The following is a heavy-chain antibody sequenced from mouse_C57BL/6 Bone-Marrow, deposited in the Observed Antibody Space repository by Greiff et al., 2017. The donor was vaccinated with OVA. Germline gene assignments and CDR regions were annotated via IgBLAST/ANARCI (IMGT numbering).Heavy chain of an antibody. CDR2: INSDGGST. V-gene: IGHV5-2*01. J-gene: IGHJ2*01. Sequence: EVQRVESGGGLVQPGESLKLSCESTGYKFPSHDMSWVRKTPEKRLEWVAAINSDGGSTYYPDTVERRFIISRDNTKKTLYLQMRSLRSEDTALYYCERQGGYYFDDWGQGTTLTVSS. CDR1: GYKFPSHD. CDR3: ERQGGYYFDD.